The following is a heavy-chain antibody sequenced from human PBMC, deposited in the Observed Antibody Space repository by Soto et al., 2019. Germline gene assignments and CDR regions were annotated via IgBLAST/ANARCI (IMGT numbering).Heavy chain of an antibody. V-gene: IGHV1-18*01. CDR2: INNYNGNL. J-gene: IGHJ3*01. Sequence: QVQLVQSGAEVKKPGASVKISCKASGYAFSSYGISWVRQAPGQGLEWGGRINNYNGNLYYGQKVQGRVTMTTDTSTSTVYMELRSLTSDDTAVYFCARDFRVGANLDACDLWGQGTTVIVSS. D-gene: IGHD1-26*01. CDR3: ARDFRVGANLDACDL. CDR1: GYAFSSYG.